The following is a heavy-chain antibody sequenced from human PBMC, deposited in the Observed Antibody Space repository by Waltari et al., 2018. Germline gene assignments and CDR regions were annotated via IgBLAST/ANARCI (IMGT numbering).Heavy chain of an antibody. CDR3: ATGVMVAAAFDC. CDR2: IGYDGRNK. V-gene: IGHV3-30*02. Sequence: QVQLVESGGGVVQPGGSLRLSCAASGFTFSNYGMHWVRQAPGKGLEWVAFIGYDGRNKYYAGSVKGRFTISRDSSKNTLYLQMNSLRGEDTAMYYCATGVMVAAAFDCWGQGTLVTVSS. D-gene: IGHD6-13*01. J-gene: IGHJ4*02. CDR1: GFTFSNYG.